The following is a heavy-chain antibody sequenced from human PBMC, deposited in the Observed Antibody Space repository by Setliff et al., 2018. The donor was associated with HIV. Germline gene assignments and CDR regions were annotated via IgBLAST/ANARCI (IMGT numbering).Heavy chain of an antibody. CDR1: GGTFSSYA. V-gene: IGHV1-69*13. D-gene: IGHD5-18*01. J-gene: IGHJ6*02. CDR3: ARPSDTAMVTVGYYYYGMDV. CDR2: IVPIFGTA. Sequence: SVKVSCKASGGTFSSYAISWVRQAPGQGLEWMGGIVPIFGTANYAQKFQGRVTITADESTSTAYMELSSLRSEDTAVYYCARPSDTAMVTVGYYYYGMDVWGQGTTVTVSS.